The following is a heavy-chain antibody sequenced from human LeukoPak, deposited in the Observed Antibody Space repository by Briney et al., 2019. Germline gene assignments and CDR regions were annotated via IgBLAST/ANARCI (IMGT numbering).Heavy chain of an antibody. J-gene: IGHJ6*02. CDR1: GFTVSSNY. Sequence: GGSLRLSCAASGFTVSSNYMSWVRQAPGKGLEWVSVIYSGGSTYYADSVKGRFTISRDNSKNTLYLQINSLRAEDTAVYYCARGPDSSGWYEDGMDVWGQGTTVTVSS. CDR3: ARGPDSSGWYEDGMDV. V-gene: IGHV3-53*01. D-gene: IGHD6-19*01. CDR2: IYSGGST.